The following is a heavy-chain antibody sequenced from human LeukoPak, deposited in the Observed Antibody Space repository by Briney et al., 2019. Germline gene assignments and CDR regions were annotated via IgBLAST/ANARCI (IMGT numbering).Heavy chain of an antibody. D-gene: IGHD2-21*01. V-gene: IGHV3-30*02. Sequence: GGSLRLSCAASGFTFSSYDMHWVRQAPGKGLEWVAFIRYDGSNKYYADSVKGRFTISRDNSKNTLYLQMNSLRAEDTAVYYCAKDELVYCGGDCYPRSGFDYWGQGTLVTVSS. CDR1: GFTFSSYD. CDR3: AKDELVYCGGDCYPRSGFDY. CDR2: IRYDGSNK. J-gene: IGHJ4*02.